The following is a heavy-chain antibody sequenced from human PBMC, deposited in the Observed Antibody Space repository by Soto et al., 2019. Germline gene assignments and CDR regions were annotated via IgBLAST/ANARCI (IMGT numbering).Heavy chain of an antibody. V-gene: IGHV2-5*02. D-gene: IGHD3-16*01. CDR3: AHRRRPGGGGWFDP. Sequence: QITLKESGPTLVKPTQTLTLTCTFSGFSLSTSGVGVGWIRQPPGKALEWLALIYWDDDKRYSPSLKSRLTITEDTSKNQVVLTTTNMDPVDTATYYCAHRRRPGGGGWFDPWGQGTLVTVSS. CDR2: IYWDDDK. J-gene: IGHJ5*02. CDR1: GFSLSTSGVG.